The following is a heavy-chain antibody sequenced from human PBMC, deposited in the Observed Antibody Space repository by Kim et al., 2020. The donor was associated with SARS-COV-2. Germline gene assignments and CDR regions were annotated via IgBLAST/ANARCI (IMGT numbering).Heavy chain of an antibody. CDR1: GFTFSSYA. CDR3: ARDYYGSGSYYSLDDAFDI. V-gene: IGHV3-30*04. Sequence: GGSLRLSCAASGFTFSSYAMHWVRQAPGKGLEWVAVISYDGSNKYYADSVKGRFTISRDNSKNTLYLQMNSLRAEDTAVYYCARDYYGSGSYYSLDDAFDIWGQGTMVTVSS. D-gene: IGHD3-10*01. CDR2: ISYDGSNK. J-gene: IGHJ3*02.